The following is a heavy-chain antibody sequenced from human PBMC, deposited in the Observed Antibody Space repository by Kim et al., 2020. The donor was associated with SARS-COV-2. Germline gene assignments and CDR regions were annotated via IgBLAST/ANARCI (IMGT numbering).Heavy chain of an antibody. J-gene: IGHJ4*02. CDR3: GRGSIAARPGVDY. D-gene: IGHD6-6*01. Sequence: YAQKFQGRVTMTRNTSISTAYMELSSLRSEDTAVYYCGRGSIAARPGVDYWGQGTLVTVSS. V-gene: IGHV1-8*01.